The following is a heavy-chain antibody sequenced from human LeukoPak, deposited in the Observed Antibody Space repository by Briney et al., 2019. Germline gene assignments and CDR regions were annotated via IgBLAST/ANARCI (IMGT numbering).Heavy chain of an antibody. D-gene: IGHD3-22*01. Sequence: SETLSLTCTVSGGSISSGDYYWSWIRQPPGKGLEWIGYMYYSGSTYYNPSLKSRVTISVDTSKNQFSLKLSSVTAADTAVYNCARPYYYDSRIDPWGQGTLVTVSS. CDR3: ARPYYYDSRIDP. J-gene: IGHJ5*02. CDR2: MYYSGST. V-gene: IGHV4-30-4*01. CDR1: GGSISSGDYY.